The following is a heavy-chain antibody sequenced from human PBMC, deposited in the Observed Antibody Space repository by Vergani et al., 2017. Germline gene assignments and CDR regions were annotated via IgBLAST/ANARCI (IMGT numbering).Heavy chain of an antibody. J-gene: IGHJ4*02. D-gene: IGHD6-13*01. Sequence: QVRLQESGPGLVKPSETLSLTCTVSGGSISSYYWSWIRQPPGKGLEWIGYIYYSGSTNYNPSLKSRVTISVDTSKNQFSLKLSSVTAADTAVYYCASFSSSTFDYWGQGTLVTVSS. CDR2: IYYSGST. CDR1: GGSISSYY. V-gene: IGHV4-59*01. CDR3: ASFSSSTFDY.